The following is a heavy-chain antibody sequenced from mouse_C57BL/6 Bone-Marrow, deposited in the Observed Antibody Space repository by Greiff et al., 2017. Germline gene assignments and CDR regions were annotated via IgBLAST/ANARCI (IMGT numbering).Heavy chain of an antibody. J-gene: IGHJ2*01. CDR2: INPSSGYT. CDR1: GYTFTRYW. CDR3: ARSYYDYDGKGY. Sequence: VQLQQSGAVLAKPGASVKLSCKASGYTFTRYWMHWVKQRPGEGLEWIGYINPSSGYTKYNQKFKDKATLTADKSSSTAYMQQRSLTYEDSAVYDCARSYYDYDGKGYWGQGTTLTVSS. V-gene: IGHV1-7*01. D-gene: IGHD2-4*01.